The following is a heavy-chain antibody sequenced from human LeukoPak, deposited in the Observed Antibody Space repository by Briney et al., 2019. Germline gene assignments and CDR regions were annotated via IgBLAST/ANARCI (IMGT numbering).Heavy chain of an antibody. J-gene: IGHJ5*02. V-gene: IGHV4-61*02. Sequence: SQSLSLTCTVSGGSVSSDRYYWNWIRQSAGKGPEWIGRVYSSGSTNYNPSLKSRVTISVDTSKNQFSLQLSSVTAADTALYYCARDGPRYWFDPWGQGHMVTVSS. CDR1: GGSVSSDRYY. CDR3: ARDGPRYWFDP. CDR2: VYSSGST.